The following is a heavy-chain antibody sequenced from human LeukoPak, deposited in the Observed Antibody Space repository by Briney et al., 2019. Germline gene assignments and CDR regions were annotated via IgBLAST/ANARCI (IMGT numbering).Heavy chain of an antibody. Sequence: PGGSLGLSCAASGFTFSSYEMNWVRQAPGKGLEWVSYISSSGSTIYYADSVKGRITISRDNAKNSLYLEMNSLRAEDTAVYYCARDRGRFDLWGRGTLVTVSS. CDR3: ARDRGRFDL. J-gene: IGHJ2*01. CDR2: ISSSGSTI. V-gene: IGHV3-48*03. D-gene: IGHD3-16*01. CDR1: GFTFSSYE.